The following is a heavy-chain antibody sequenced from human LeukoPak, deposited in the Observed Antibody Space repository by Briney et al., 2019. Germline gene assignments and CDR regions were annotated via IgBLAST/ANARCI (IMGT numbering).Heavy chain of an antibody. D-gene: IGHD2-15*01. Sequence: SQTLSLTCTVSGGSISSGGYYWSWIRQPPGKGLEWIGYIYHSGSTYYNPSLKSRVTISVDRSKNQFSLKLSSVTAADTAVYYCARARTEVVVAATLFDYWGQGTLVTVSS. V-gene: IGHV4-30-2*01. J-gene: IGHJ4*02. CDR1: GGSISSGGYY. CDR2: IYHSGST. CDR3: ARARTEVVVAATLFDY.